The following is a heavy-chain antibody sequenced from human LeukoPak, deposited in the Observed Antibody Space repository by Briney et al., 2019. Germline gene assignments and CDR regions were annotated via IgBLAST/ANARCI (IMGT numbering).Heavy chain of an antibody. CDR1: GFTFSSYS. J-gene: IGHJ4*02. CDR3: ARDVIAAAGAYYFDY. Sequence: PGGSLRLSCAASGFTFSSYSMNWVRQAPGKGLEWVSSISSSSSYIYYADSVKGRFTISRDNAKNSLYLQMNSLRAEDTAVYYCARDVIAAAGAYYFDYWGQGTLVTVSS. CDR2: ISSSSSYI. D-gene: IGHD6-13*01. V-gene: IGHV3-21*01.